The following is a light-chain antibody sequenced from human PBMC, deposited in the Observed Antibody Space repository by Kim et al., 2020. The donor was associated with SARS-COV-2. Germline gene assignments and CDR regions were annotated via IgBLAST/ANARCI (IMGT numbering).Light chain of an antibody. CDR1: QTIRSN. V-gene: IGKV1-39*01. J-gene: IGKJ2*01. CDR2: SAS. CDR3: QQSYSIPGT. Sequence: SASVGERVTITCRASQTIRSNLNWYQQKQGKVPKLLFYSASSLQSGVPSRFSGSGSGTDFTLIISNLQIEDFATYYCQQSYSIPGTFGQGTKLEI.